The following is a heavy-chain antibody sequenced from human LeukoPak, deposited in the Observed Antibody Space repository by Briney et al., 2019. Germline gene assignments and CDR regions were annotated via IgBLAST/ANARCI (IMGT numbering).Heavy chain of an antibody. D-gene: IGHD2-15*01. CDR2: FSTTNFYI. Sequence: GGSLRLSCAASGFTFSTYSMTWVRQAPGQGLEWVASFSTTNFYIYYAASEQGRFTISRDNAKNSLYLEMNSLRADDTAVYYCARDRCSGGTCYSHPSYFDLWGQGTLVTVSS. J-gene: IGHJ4*02. V-gene: IGHV3-21*01. CDR1: GFTFSTYS. CDR3: ARDRCSGGTCYSHPSYFDL.